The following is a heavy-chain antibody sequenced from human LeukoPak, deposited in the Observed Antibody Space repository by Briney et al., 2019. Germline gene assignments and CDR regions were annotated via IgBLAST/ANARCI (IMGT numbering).Heavy chain of an antibody. CDR2: INPSGGST. CDR1: GYTFTSHY. J-gene: IGHJ4*02. Sequence: ASVKVSCKASGYTFTSHYIHWVRQAPGQGLEWMGIINPSGGSTNYAQKFQGRVTMTRDTSTSTVYMELSSLRSEDTAVYYCARGRFGDVLRFLEWLPPFDYWGQGTLVTVSS. D-gene: IGHD3-3*01. CDR3: ARGRFGDVLRFLEWLPPFDY. V-gene: IGHV1-46*01.